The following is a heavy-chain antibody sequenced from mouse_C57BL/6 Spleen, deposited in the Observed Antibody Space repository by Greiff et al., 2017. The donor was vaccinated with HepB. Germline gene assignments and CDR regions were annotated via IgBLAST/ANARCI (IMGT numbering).Heavy chain of an antibody. J-gene: IGHJ4*01. CDR1: GYTFTSYW. CDR3: ARPRTAYAMDY. D-gene: IGHD1-2*01. V-gene: IGHV1-50*01. CDR2: IDPSDSYS. Sequence: QVQLKQPGAELVKPGASVKLSCKASGYTFTSYWMQWVKQRPGQGLEWIGEIDPSDSYSNYNQKFKGQTTLTVDPSSSTAYMQLSSLTSEYSAVYYCARPRTAYAMDYWGQGTTVTVSS.